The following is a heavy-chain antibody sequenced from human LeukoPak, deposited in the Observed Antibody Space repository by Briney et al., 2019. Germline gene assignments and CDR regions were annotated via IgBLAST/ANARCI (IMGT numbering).Heavy chain of an antibody. CDR3: VKGYCSSTSCRLDS. CDR2: ISSNGGST. D-gene: IGHD2-2*01. Sequence: PGGSLRLPCSASGFTFSSYAMHWVRQAPGKGLEYVSAISSNGGSTYYADSVKGRFTISRDNSKNTLYLQMSSLRAEDTAVYYCVKGYCSSTSCRLDSWGQGTLVTVSS. V-gene: IGHV3-64D*06. CDR1: GFTFSSYA. J-gene: IGHJ4*02.